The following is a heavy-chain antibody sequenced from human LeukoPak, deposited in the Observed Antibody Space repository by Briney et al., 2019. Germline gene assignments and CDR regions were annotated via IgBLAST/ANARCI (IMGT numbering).Heavy chain of an antibody. J-gene: IGHJ4*02. Sequence: PSETLSLTCTVSGYSISSGYYWGWIRQPPGKGLEWIGSIYHSGSTYYNPSLKSRVTISVDTSKNQFSLKLSSVTAADTAVYYCARGYYYDSSGPFDYWGQGTLVTVSS. CDR2: IYHSGST. CDR1: GYSISSGYY. V-gene: IGHV4-38-2*02. CDR3: ARGYYYDSSGPFDY. D-gene: IGHD3-22*01.